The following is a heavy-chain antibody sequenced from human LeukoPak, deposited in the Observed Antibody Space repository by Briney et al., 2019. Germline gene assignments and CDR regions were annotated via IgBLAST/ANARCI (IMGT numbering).Heavy chain of an antibody. V-gene: IGHV4-59*01. CDR3: VRDRELTY. D-gene: IGHD3-10*01. CDR1: GGSISSYY. J-gene: IGHJ4*02. Sequence: SETLSLTCTVSGGSISSYYWSWIRQPPGKGLEWIGYIYYSGSTNYNPSLKSRVTISVDTSKNQFSLKLSSVTAADTAVYFCVRDRELTYWGQGTLVTVSS. CDR2: IYYSGST.